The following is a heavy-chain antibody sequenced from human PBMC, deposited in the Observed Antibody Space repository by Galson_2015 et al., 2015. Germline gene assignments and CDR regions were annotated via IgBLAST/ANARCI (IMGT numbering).Heavy chain of an antibody. Sequence: SLRLSCAASGFTFSSYAMHWVRQASGKGLEWVGRIRSKANSYATAYAASVKGRFTISRDDSKNTAYLQMNSLKTEDTAAYYCTRLEEPTRGLRPFPWGQGTLVTVSS. D-gene: IGHD4-17*01. CDR3: TRLEEPTRGLRPFP. J-gene: IGHJ5*02. CDR2: IRSKANSYAT. V-gene: IGHV3-73*01. CDR1: GFTFSSYA.